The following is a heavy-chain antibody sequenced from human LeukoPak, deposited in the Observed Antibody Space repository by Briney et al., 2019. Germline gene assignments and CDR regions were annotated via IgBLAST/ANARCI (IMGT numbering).Heavy chain of an antibody. CDR2: ISYDGMNK. J-gene: IGHJ4*02. CDR1: GFTFSSYA. Sequence: GGSLRLSCAASGFTFSSYAIHWVRQAPGKGLEWVALISYDGMNKYYADSVKGRFTISRDNSKKMLYLQMTSLRAEDTAVYYCAKAFRGQRYYFDYWGQGTLVTVSS. CDR3: AKAFRGQRYYFDY. D-gene: IGHD6-25*01. V-gene: IGHV3-30*04.